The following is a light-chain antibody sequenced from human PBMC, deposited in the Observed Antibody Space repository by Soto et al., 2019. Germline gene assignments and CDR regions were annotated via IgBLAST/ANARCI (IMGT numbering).Light chain of an antibody. CDR2: KAS. CDR1: QNINNW. J-gene: IGKJ2*01. Sequence: DIQMTQSPSTLSASVGDRVTITCRASQNINNWLAWYQQKPGKAPNLLISKASSLESGVPSRFCGSGSGTEFTLTISSLQPDDFATYYCQQYINYSYTFGQGTKLEIK. V-gene: IGKV1-5*03. CDR3: QQYINYSYT.